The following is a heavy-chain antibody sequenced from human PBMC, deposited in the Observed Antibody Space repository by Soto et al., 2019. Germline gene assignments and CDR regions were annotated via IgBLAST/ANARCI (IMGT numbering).Heavy chain of an antibody. J-gene: IGHJ4*02. CDR3: ARGLYGSGTYYFDY. V-gene: IGHV3-11*01. Sequence: GGSLRLSCAASGFTFSDYYMSWIRQAPGKGLERVSYISSSGTTIYHADSVKGRFTISRDNAKNSLYLQMNSLRAEDTAVYYCARGLYGSGTYYFDYWGQGALVTVSS. CDR2: ISSSGTTI. D-gene: IGHD3-10*01. CDR1: GFTFSDYY.